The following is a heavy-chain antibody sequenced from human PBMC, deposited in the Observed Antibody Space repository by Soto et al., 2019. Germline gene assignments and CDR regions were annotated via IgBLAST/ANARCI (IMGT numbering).Heavy chain of an antibody. CDR2: IIPIFGTA. CDR3: AGYCSSTSCYTFYYGVDV. J-gene: IGHJ6*02. V-gene: IGHV1-69*13. CDR1: GGTFSSYA. Sequence: SVKVSCKASGGTFSSYAISWVRQAPGQGLEWMGGIIPIFGTANYAQKFQGRVTITADESTSTAYMELSSLRSEDTAVYYCAGYCSSTSCYTFYYGVDVWGQGTTVTVSS. D-gene: IGHD2-2*02.